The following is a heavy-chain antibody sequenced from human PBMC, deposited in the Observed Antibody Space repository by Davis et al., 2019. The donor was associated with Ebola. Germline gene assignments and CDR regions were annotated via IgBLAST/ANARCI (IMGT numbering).Heavy chain of an antibody. CDR2: INHSGTT. J-gene: IGHJ4*02. Sequence: MPSETLSLTCPVYGGSSIGYYWSWIRQPPGKGLEWIGEINHSGTTNYNPSLKSRVTISVDTSKNQFSLKLSSVTAADTAVYYCARLAAADEGLDYWGQGTLVTVSS. D-gene: IGHD6-13*01. CDR3: ARLAAADEGLDY. CDR1: GGSSIGYY. V-gene: IGHV4-34*01.